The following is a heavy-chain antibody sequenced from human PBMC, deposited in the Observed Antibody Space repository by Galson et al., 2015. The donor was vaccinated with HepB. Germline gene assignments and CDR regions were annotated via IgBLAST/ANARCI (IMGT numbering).Heavy chain of an antibody. CDR1: GVTFSNFA. D-gene: IGHD3-10*01. V-gene: IGHV1-69*13. J-gene: IGHJ4*02. CDR2: IIPMFGVL. Sequence: SVKVSCKASGVTFSNFAISWVRQAPGQGLEWMGSIIPMFGVLHLARKFHGRVTMTADASTNTAYMELSSLRSEDTAVYFCARPNMDHEGSYCFDYWGQGTPVTVSS. CDR3: ARPNMDHEGSYCFDY.